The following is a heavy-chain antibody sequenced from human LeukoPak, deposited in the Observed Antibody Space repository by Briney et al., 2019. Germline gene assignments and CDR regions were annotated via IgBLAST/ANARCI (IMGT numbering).Heavy chain of an antibody. Sequence: SETLSLTCIVSGGSISSSSYYWGWIRQPPGKGLEWIGEIYHSGSTNYNPSLKSRVTISVDKSKNQFSLRLSSVTAADTAVYYCARAGRRTFSFDIWGQGTMVTVSS. D-gene: IGHD3-3*02. V-gene: IGHV4-39*07. CDR2: IYHSGST. J-gene: IGHJ3*02. CDR1: GGSISSSSYY. CDR3: ARAGRRTFSFDI.